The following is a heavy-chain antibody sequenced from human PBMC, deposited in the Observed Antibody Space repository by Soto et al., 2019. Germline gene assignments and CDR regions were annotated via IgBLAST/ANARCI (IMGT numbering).Heavy chain of an antibody. J-gene: IGHJ5*02. CDR1: GFTFSTNS. Sequence: EVQLLESGGGLVQPGGSLRLSCAASGFTFSTNSMTWVRQAPGKGLEWVCGISGGGDSTHYADSVKGRFTISRDNSKNMVYLQMNSLTADDTAVYFCSKWDGYGDQWRQGTLVTVSS. D-gene: IGHD5-12*01. CDR2: ISGGGDST. CDR3: SKWDGYGDQ. V-gene: IGHV3-23*01.